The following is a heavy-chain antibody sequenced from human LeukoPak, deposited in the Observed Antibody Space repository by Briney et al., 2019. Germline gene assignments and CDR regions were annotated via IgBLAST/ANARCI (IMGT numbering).Heavy chain of an antibody. CDR2: INPKSGGT. V-gene: IGHV1-2*02. Sequence: ASVKVSCKASGYTLTGYYMHWVRQAPGQGREWMGWINPKSGGTNNAQKFQGRVTMTRDTSISTAYMELSRRRSDDTAVYYCARVVAAAGRNNWFDPWGQGTLVTVSS. CDR1: GYTLTGYY. J-gene: IGHJ5*02. CDR3: ARVVAAAGRNNWFDP. D-gene: IGHD6-13*01.